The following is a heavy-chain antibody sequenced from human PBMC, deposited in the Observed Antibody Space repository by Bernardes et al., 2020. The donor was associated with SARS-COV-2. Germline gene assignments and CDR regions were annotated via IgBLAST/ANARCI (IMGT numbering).Heavy chain of an antibody. Sequence: SETLSLTCAVSGYSITSGYYWGWIRQPPGKGLEWIGNIYHGGSTYYSLSLENRVTISVDMSKNQFSLRLTSVTAADTAMYYCARGNSGTYGGEFHFDYWGQGTLVTVSS. CDR3: ARGNSGTYGGEFHFDY. CDR2: IYHGGST. CDR1: GYSITSGYY. J-gene: IGHJ4*02. V-gene: IGHV4-38-2*01. D-gene: IGHD1-26*01.